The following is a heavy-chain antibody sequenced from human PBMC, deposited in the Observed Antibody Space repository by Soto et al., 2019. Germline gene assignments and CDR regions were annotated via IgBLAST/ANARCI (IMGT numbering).Heavy chain of an antibody. CDR2: INHSGST. CDR1: GGSFSGYY. Sequence: SETLSLTCAVYGGSFSGYYWSWIRQPPGKGLEWIGEINHSGSTNYNPSLKSRVTISVDTSKNQFSLKLSSVTAADTAVYYCARGEYCSSTSCYFRARNWFDPWGQGTLVTVSS. V-gene: IGHV4-34*01. D-gene: IGHD2-2*01. CDR3: ARGEYCSSTSCYFRARNWFDP. J-gene: IGHJ5*02.